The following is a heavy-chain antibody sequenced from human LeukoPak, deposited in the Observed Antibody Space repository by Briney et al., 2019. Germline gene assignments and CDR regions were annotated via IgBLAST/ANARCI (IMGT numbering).Heavy chain of an antibody. J-gene: IGHJ3*02. CDR1: GGTFSTNA. CDR2: IIPIFDIA. CDR3: ARDRAGSSGWLDAFDI. V-gene: IGHV1-69*04. D-gene: IGHD6-19*01. Sequence: SVKVSCKASGGTFSTNAISWVRQAPGQGLEWMGRIIPIFDIANYAQKFQGRVTITADKSTSTAYMELSSLRSEDTAVYYCARDRAGSSGWLDAFDIWGQGTMVTVSS.